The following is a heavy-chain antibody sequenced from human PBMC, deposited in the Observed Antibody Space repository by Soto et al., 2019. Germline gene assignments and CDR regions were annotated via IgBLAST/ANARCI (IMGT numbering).Heavy chain of an antibody. V-gene: IGHV4-30-2*01. Sequence: PSETMSLTCAVSGCSISSGGYSWSWIRQPPGKGLEWIGYIYHSGSTYYNPSLKSRVTISADRSKNQFSLKVTSVTAADTAVYYRARVPDYWGQGTLVTVS. D-gene: IGHD2-2*01. CDR3: ARVPDY. J-gene: IGHJ4*02. CDR2: IYHSGST. CDR1: GCSISSGGYS.